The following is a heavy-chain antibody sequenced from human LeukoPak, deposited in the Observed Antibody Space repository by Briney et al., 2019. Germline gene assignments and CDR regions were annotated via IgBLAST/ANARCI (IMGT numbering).Heavy chain of an antibody. J-gene: IGHJ4*02. CDR1: GFTVSSNY. CDR2: IYSGGST. Sequence: GGSLRLSCAASGFTVSSNYMSWVRQAPGKGLEWVSVIYSGGSTCYADSVKGRFTISRDNSKNTLYLQMNSLRAEDTAVYYCARDPQHGYFDYWGQGTLVTVSS. V-gene: IGHV3-53*01. CDR3: ARDPQHGYFDY.